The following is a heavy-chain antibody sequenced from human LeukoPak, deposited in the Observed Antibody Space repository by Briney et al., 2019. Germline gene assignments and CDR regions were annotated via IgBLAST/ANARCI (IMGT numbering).Heavy chain of an antibody. CDR1: GGSIRSSTYY. V-gene: IGHV4-39*01. Sequence: PSETLSLTCTVSGGSIRSSTYYWGWIRQPPGKGLEWIGNSYYSGGPYYSPSLKSRVTISVDTSKNQFSLSLSSVTAADTAVYYCARLYGGDSGLGAFDIWGQGTMVTVSS. J-gene: IGHJ3*02. D-gene: IGHD4-23*01. CDR2: SYYSGGP. CDR3: ARLYGGDSGLGAFDI.